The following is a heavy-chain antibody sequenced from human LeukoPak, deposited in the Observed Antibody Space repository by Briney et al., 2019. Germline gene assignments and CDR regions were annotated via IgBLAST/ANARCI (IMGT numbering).Heavy chain of an antibody. CDR2: ISPSGGST. CDR3: ARDRPHNWFDP. V-gene: IGHV1-46*01. J-gene: IGHJ5*02. Sequence: ASVKVSCKAFGYTFTSNYMHWVRQAPGQGPEWMGVISPSGGSTTYAQKFQGRVTLTRDMSTSTDYLELSSLRSEDTAVYYCARDRPHNWFDPWGQGTLVTVSS. D-gene: IGHD6-6*01. CDR1: GYTFTSNY.